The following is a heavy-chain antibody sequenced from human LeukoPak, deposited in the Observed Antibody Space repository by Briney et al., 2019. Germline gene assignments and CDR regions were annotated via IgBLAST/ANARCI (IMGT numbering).Heavy chain of an antibody. CDR3: AKTPVDFLGVDLFDY. D-gene: IGHD3-3*01. CDR1: GFTFYDYA. Sequence: GGSLRLSCAASGFTFYDYAMHWGRQAPGKGREWVSGISWNSGSIVYADSVKGRFTISRDNAKNSLYLQMNSLRAEDTALYYCAKTPVDFLGVDLFDYWGQGTLVTVSS. CDR2: ISWNSGSI. V-gene: IGHV3-9*01. J-gene: IGHJ4*02.